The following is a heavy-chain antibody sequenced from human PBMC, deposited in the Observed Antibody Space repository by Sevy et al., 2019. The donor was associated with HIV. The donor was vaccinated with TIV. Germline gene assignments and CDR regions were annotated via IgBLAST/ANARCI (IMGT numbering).Heavy chain of an antibody. V-gene: IGHV3-33*01. D-gene: IGHD2-8*01. J-gene: IGHJ4*02. CDR2: IGYDGSNK. CDR1: GFTPSTYG. Sequence: GGSLRLSCAASGFTPSTYGMHWVRQAPGKGLEWVAVIGYDGSNKYYAHSVKGRLTISRDNSKNTLFLQMESLRAEDRAVYYCASDRRMYGDYFLAYFDSWGQGTLVTVSS. CDR3: ASDRRMYGDYFLAYFDS.